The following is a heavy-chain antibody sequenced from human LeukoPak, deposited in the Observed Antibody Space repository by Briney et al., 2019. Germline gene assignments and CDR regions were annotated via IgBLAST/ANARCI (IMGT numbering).Heavy chain of an antibody. CDR1: GFTFSSYE. CDR2: ISSSSSYI. CDR3: ARDLYGTKGFDY. V-gene: IGHV3-21*01. J-gene: IGHJ4*02. D-gene: IGHD2-2*02. Sequence: PGGSLRLSCAASGFTFSSYEMNWVRQAPGKGLEWVSSISSSSSYIYYADSVKGRFTISRDNAKNSLYLQMNSLRAEDTAVYYCARDLYGTKGFDYWGQGTLVTVSS.